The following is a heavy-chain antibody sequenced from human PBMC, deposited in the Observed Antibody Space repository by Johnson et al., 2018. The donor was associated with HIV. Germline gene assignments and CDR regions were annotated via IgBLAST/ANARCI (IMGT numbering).Heavy chain of an antibody. CDR2: ISYDGSNT. D-gene: IGHD2-2*01. V-gene: IGHV3-30*18. CDR1: GFTFNSYA. Sequence: QVQLVESGGGVVQPGRSLRLSCAASGFTFNSYALHWVRQAPGKGLEWVAIISYDGSNTYYADSVKGRFTISRDNSKNTLYLQMNSLRAEDTAGYYCAKTAAADAFDIWGQGTMVTVSS. J-gene: IGHJ3*02. CDR3: AKTAAADAFDI.